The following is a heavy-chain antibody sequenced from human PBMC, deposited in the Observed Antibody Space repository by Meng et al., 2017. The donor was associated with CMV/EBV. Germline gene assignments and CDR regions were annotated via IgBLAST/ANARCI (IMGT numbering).Heavy chain of an antibody. CDR1: TFSSYA. CDR3: ASSYCTNGVCYPLYYFDY. D-gene: IGHD2-8*01. V-gene: IGHV1-69*05. J-gene: IGHJ4*02. CDR2: IIPIFGTA. Sequence: TFSSYAISWVRQAPGQGLGWMGGIIPIFGTASYAQKFQGRVTITTDESTSTAYMELSSLRSEDTAVYYCASSYCTNGVCYPLYYFDYWGQGTLVTVSS.